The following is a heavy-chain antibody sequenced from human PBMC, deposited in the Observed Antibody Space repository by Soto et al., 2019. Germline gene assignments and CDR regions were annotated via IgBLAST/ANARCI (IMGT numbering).Heavy chain of an antibody. Sequence: SQTLSLTCVISGDSVSSNSAAWNWIRQSPSRGLEWLGRTYYRSKWYNDYAVSVKSRITINPDTSKNQFSLQLNSVTPEDTAVYYCARDSLLGWSQSYYFDYWGQGTLVTVSS. D-gene: IGHD2-21*01. CDR1: GDSVSSNSAA. V-gene: IGHV6-1*01. CDR2: TYYRSKWYN. CDR3: ARDSLLGWSQSYYFDY. J-gene: IGHJ4*02.